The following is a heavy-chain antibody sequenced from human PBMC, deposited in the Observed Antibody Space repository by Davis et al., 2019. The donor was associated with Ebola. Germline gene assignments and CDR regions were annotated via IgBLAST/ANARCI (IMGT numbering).Heavy chain of an antibody. CDR1: EFTFSSYG. D-gene: IGHD2-8*02. CDR2: ISASGHTT. Sequence: PGGSLRLSCVASEFTFSSYGMTWVRQAPGKGLEWVSSISASGHTTYYADSVKGRFTISRDNSKNTLSLQMDSLRADDTAVYYCAKSFLITGSHMSEFRGVDYWGQGTVVTVSS. CDR3: AKSFLITGSHMSEFRGVDY. J-gene: IGHJ4*02. V-gene: IGHV3-23*01.